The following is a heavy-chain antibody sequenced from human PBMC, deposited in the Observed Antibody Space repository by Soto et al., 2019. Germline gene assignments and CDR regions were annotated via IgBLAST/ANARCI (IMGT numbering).Heavy chain of an antibody. Sequence: SETLSLTCAVSSGSISSSNWWSWVRQPPGKGLEWIGEIYHSGSTNYNPSLKSRVTISVDKSKNQFSLKLSSVTAADTAVYYCARAEYSSSSFDYRGQGTLVTVSS. J-gene: IGHJ4*02. V-gene: IGHV4-4*02. CDR3: ARAEYSSSSFDY. D-gene: IGHD6-6*01. CDR2: IYHSGST. CDR1: SGSISSSNW.